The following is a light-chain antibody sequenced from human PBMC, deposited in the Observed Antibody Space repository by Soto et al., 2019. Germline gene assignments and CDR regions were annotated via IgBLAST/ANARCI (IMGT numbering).Light chain of an antibody. J-gene: IGKJ5*01. CDR2: KAA. CDR3: QHIYTIPIT. CDR1: QSVSNW. V-gene: IGKV1-5*03. Sequence: DIQMTQSPSSLSTSVGDRVTITCRASQSVSNWLAWYQQIPGKAPKLVIYKAAALESGVPSRFSGSGSGTDFTLTISSLQPEDFATYYCQHIYTIPITFGQGTRLEIK.